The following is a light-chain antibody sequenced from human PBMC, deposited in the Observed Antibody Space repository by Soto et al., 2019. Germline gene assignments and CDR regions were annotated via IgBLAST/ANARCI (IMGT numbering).Light chain of an antibody. CDR1: DISGYNY. V-gene: IGLV2-14*01. J-gene: IGLJ1*01. Sequence: QSALTQPASVSGSPGQSITISCTGSDISGYNYVSWYQQYPGKAPKLMIYEVSNRPSGVSHRFSGSKSGSTASLTISGLQAEDEADYYCSTSHVFATGTKLTVL. CDR2: EVS. CDR3: STSHV.